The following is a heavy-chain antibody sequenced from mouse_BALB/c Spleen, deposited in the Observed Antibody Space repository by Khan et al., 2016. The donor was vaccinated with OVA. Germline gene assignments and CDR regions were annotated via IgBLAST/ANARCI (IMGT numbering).Heavy chain of an antibody. CDR1: GSNIKDTY. CDR2: IDPANGNT. CDR3: ARNDGYDVDY. J-gene: IGHJ2*01. D-gene: IGHD2-2*01. V-gene: IGHV14-3*02. Sequence: VQLQQSGAELVKSGASVKLSCTASGSNIKDTYLHWVKQRPEQGLEWIGRIDPANGNTKYDPKFQGKATITTDTSSNTAYLQLRSLTSEDSAVYYCARNDGYDVDYWGQGTTLTVSS.